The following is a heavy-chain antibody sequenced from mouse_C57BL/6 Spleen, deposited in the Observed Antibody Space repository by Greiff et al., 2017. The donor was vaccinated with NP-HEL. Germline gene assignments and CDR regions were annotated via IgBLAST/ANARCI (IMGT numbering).Heavy chain of an antibody. D-gene: IGHD1-1*01. V-gene: IGHV1-72*01. CDR1: GYTFTSYW. Sequence: QVQLQQPGAELVKPGASVKLSCKASGYTFTSYWMHWVKQRPGRGLERIGRIDPNSGGTKYNEKFKSKATLTVDKPSSTAYMQLSSLTSEDSAVYYCARWGVLGLRYAMDYWGQGNSVTVSS. CDR3: ARWGVLGLRYAMDY. CDR2: IDPNSGGT. J-gene: IGHJ4*01.